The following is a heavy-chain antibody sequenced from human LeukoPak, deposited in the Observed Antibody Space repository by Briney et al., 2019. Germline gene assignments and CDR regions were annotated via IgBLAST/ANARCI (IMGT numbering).Heavy chain of an antibody. Sequence: SETLSLTCTVSGGSINSYYWSWIRLPPGKGLEWIGYIYYSGSTNYNPSLKSRVTISLDTSENQFSLELTSVTAADTAVYYCARDAEAASGFMDVWGKGTTVTLYS. CDR3: ARDAEAASGFMDV. J-gene: IGHJ6*03. CDR2: IYYSGST. V-gene: IGHV4-59*01. D-gene: IGHD6-13*01. CDR1: GGSINSYY.